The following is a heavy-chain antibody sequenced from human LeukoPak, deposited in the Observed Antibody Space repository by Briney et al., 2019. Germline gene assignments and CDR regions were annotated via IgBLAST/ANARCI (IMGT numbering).Heavy chain of an antibody. CDR2: IYTSGST. Sequence: PSETLSLTCTVSGGSISSYYWSWIRQPAGQGLEWIGRIYTSGSTNYNPSLKSRVTMSVDTSKHQFSLKLSSVTAADTAVYYCAREYCSSTSCYWVNWFDPWGQGTLVTVSS. D-gene: IGHD2-2*01. V-gene: IGHV4-4*07. CDR3: AREYCSSTSCYWVNWFDP. CDR1: GGSISSYY. J-gene: IGHJ5*02.